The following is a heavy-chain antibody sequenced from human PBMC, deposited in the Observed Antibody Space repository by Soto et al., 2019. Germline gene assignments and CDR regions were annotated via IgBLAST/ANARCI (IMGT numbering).Heavy chain of an antibody. CDR1: GYTFTRYT. CDR2: INPDNGNT. V-gene: IGHV1-3*01. CDR3: ARGIATGQLDP. Sequence: GXSVKVSCNASGYTFTRYTMNWVRQAPVQRLEWMGWINPDNGNTKSSQKFQDRVIITRDTSASTAYMDLSSLRSEDTAVYYCARGIATGQLDPWGQGTLVTVSS. D-gene: IGHD2-15*01. J-gene: IGHJ5*02.